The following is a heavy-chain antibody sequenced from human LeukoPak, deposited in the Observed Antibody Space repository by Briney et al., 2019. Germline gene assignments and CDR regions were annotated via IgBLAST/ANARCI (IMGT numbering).Heavy chain of an antibody. CDR3: ARALGDI. J-gene: IGHJ4*02. V-gene: IGHV3-74*01. CDR2: INGDGSST. CDR1: GFTFSTCW. Sequence: GGSLRLSCAASGFTFSTCWMHWVRQAPGKGLVWVSRINGDGSSTSYGDSVKGRFTISRDNAKNTLYLQMNGLRVEDTAVYYCARALGDIRGQGTLVTVSS.